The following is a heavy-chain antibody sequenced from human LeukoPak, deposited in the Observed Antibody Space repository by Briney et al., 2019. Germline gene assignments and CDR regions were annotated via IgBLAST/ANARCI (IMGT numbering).Heavy chain of an antibody. CDR3: AREGVDTAGY. D-gene: IGHD5-18*01. J-gene: IGHJ4*02. V-gene: IGHV1-2*02. CDR2: INPNSGGT. Sequence: ASVKVSCKTSGYTFTDYYMHWVRQAPGQGLEWMGWINPNSGGTNYAQKFQGRVTMTRDTSISTACMELSRLRSDDTAVYYCAREGVDTAGYWGQGTLVTVSS. CDR1: GYTFTDYY.